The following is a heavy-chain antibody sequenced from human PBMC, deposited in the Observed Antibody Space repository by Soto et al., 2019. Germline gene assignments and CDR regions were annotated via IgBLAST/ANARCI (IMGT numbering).Heavy chain of an antibody. CDR3: ARAGSRWELLSVLRVKFTNNWFDP. CDR2: ISSSSSYI. CDR1: GFTFSSYI. V-gene: IGHV3-21*01. D-gene: IGHD1-26*01. Sequence: GGSLRLSCAASGFTFSSYIMNWVRQAPGKGLEWVSSISSSSSYIYYADSVKGRFTISRDNAKNSLYLQMNSLRAEDTAVYYCARAGSRWELLSVLRVKFTNNWFDPWGQGTLVTVSS. J-gene: IGHJ5*02.